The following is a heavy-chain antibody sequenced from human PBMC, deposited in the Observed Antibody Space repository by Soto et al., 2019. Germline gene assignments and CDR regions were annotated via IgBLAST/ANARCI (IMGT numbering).Heavy chain of an antibody. Sequence: EVQLVESGGGLVKPGGSLTLSCAASGFTFSSDWINWVRQAPGKGLEWVGRIKSRTDGGTTDFAAPVKGRFAISRDDSKDMVYLQMNSLKTEDTGVYYCPTDSLFTMMLVRFDFWCHGPIVTVSS. V-gene: IGHV3-15*07. J-gene: IGHJ4*01. CDR1: GFTFSSDW. CDR3: PTDSLFTMMLVRFDF. D-gene: IGHD3-22*01. CDR2: IKSRTDGGTT.